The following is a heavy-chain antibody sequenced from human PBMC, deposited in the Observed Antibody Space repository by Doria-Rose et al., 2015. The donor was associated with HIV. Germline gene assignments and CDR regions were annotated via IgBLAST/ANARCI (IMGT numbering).Heavy chain of an antibody. Sequence: SGPVLVKPTETLTLTCTVSGVSLSSPGMGVSWIRQPPGKALEWPANIFSDDERSYKTSLKSRLTISRGTSKSQVVLTMTDMDPVDTATYYCARKKSSRWYHKYYFDFWGQGTLVIVSA. CDR2: IFSDDER. CDR1: GVSLSSPGMG. J-gene: IGHJ4*02. D-gene: IGHD6-13*01. CDR3: ARKKSSRWYHKYYFDF. V-gene: IGHV2-26*01.